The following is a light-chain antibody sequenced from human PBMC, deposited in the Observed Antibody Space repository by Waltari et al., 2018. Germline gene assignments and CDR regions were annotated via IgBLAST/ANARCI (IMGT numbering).Light chain of an antibody. Sequence: QSVLTPPPSASGTPGQKVTIPCNGRSSNIGSNYLYWYQQFPGTAPKLLIYKNNQRPSGVPDRFSDSKSGTSASLAINGLRSEDEADYYCAAWDDSLSGLVLGGGTKVTVL. CDR1: SSNIGSNY. CDR3: AAWDDSLSGLV. J-gene: IGLJ3*02. V-gene: IGLV1-47*01. CDR2: KNN.